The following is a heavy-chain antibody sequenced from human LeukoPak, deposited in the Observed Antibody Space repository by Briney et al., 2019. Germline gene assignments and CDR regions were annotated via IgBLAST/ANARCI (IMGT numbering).Heavy chain of an antibody. J-gene: IGHJ4*02. D-gene: IGHD2-15*01. CDR2: IYYSGST. V-gene: IGHV4-61*01. CDR3: AREFHCSGGSCFGYDY. Sequence: SETLSLTCTVSGGSVSGGSYYWSWIRQPPGKGLEWIGYIYYSGSTNYNPSLKSRVTISVDTSKNQFSLKLSSVTAADTAVYYCAREFHCSGGSCFGYDYWGQGTLVTVSS. CDR1: GGSVSGGSYY.